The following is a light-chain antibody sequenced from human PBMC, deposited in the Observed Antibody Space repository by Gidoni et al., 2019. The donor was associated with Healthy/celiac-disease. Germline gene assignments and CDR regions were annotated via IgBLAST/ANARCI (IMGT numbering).Light chain of an antibody. CDR3: QQFNSSPRT. V-gene: IGKV3-20*01. CDR2: GAS. Sequence: IVLTQSPGTPSLSPRATATLPCRASQSVSSSYLAWYQQKPGQAPRLLIYGASSRATGIPDSFSGSGSGTDFTLTISRLEPEDFAVYYCQQFNSSPRTFGQGTKVEIK. J-gene: IGKJ1*01. CDR1: QSVSSSY.